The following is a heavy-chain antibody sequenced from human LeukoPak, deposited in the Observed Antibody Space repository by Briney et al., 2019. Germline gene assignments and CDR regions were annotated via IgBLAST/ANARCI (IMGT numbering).Heavy chain of an antibody. D-gene: IGHD4-23*01. CDR3: ARDYGGSSPFDY. CDR1: GFTFSSYA. CDR2: ISYDGSNK. J-gene: IGHJ4*02. Sequence: GGSLRLSCAASGFTFSSYAMHWVRQAPGKGLEWVAVISYDGSNKYYADSVKGRFTISRDNSKNTLYLHMNSLRAEDTAVYYCARDYGGSSPFDYWGQGTLVTVSS. V-gene: IGHV3-30*04.